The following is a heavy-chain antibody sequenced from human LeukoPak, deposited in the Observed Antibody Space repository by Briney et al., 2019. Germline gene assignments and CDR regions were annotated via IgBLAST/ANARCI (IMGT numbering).Heavy chain of an antibody. CDR1: GFTFSSYD. CDR2: IGTADDT. CDR3: ARGYNWNDAFFDY. J-gene: IGHJ4*02. D-gene: IGHD1-1*01. Sequence: GGSLRLSCAASGFTFSSYDMHWVRQTTGKGLEWVSTIGTADDTYYPGSVKGRFTISRENAKNSLYLQMNSLRAEDTAVYYRARGYNWNDAFFDYWGQGTLVTVSS. V-gene: IGHV3-13*01.